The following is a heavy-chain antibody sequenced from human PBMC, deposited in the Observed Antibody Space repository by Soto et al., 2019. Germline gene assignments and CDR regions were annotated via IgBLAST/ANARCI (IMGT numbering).Heavy chain of an antibody. CDR2: ISGSGHST. J-gene: IGHJ4*02. CDR3: AKDSARLAVTAFDY. V-gene: IGHV3-23*01. CDR1: GFTFSSYA. D-gene: IGHD2-21*02. Sequence: GGSLRLSCAASGFTFSSYAMSWVRQAPGKGLEWVSGISGSGHSTYYADSVKGRFTMSRDNSKNTLYLQMNSLRAEDTAIYYCAKDSARLAVTAFDYWGQGTLVTVSS.